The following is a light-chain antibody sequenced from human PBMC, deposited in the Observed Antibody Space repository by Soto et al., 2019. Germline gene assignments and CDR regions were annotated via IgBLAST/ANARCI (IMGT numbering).Light chain of an antibody. CDR3: QSYDNRLSGWV. J-gene: IGLJ3*02. Sequence: QSVLTQPPSVSGAPGQRVTISCTGSSSNIGAGYDVHWYQQLPGTAPKLLIYSNSNRPSGVPDRFSASKSGTSASLAITGLQAEDEADYFCQSYDNRLSGWVFGGGTKLTVL. CDR2: SNS. CDR1: SSNIGAGYD. V-gene: IGLV1-40*01.